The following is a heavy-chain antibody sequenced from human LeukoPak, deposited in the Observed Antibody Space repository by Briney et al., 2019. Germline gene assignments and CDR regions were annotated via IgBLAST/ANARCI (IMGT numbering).Heavy chain of an antibody. J-gene: IGHJ6*02. D-gene: IGHD2-21*02. CDR1: GYTFTSYY. CDR3: ARGGDIAVVTDYGMDV. V-gene: IGHV1-8*02. CDR2: MNPNSGNT. Sequence: GASVKVSCKASGYTFTSYYMHWVRQATGQGLEWMGWMNPNSGNTGYAQKFQGRVTMTRNTSISTAYMELSSLRSEDTAVYYCARGGDIAVVTDYGMDVWGQGTTVTVSS.